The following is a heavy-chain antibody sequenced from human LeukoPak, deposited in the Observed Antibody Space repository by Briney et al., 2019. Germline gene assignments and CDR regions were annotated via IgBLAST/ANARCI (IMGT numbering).Heavy chain of an antibody. CDR2: ISSSSRYI. V-gene: IGHV3-21*01. J-gene: IGHJ4*02. Sequence: GGSLRLSCAASGFTFSSYSMNWVRQAPGKGLEWVSSISSSSRYIYYADSVKGRFTISRDNAKKSLYLQMNSLRAEDTAVYYCASGSGTLGHDYWAREPWSPSPQ. CDR3: ASGSGTLGHDY. D-gene: IGHD3-10*01. CDR1: GFTFSSYS.